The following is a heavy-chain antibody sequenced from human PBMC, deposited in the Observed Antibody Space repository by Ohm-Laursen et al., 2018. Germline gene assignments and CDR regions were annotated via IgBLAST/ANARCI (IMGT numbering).Heavy chain of an antibody. J-gene: IGHJ4*02. CDR1: GFNFSEFY. Sequence: SLRLSCAASGFNFSEFYMSWIRHAPGKGLEWLPYISATGNTRYYEDSLKGRITIFRDNAKKLLYLQMHSLRAEDTAVYYCAREMRGMYHDRSGNYMSPGTDYWGQGTLVTVSS. CDR3: AREMRGMYHDRSGNYMSPGTDY. D-gene: IGHD3-22*01. CDR2: ISATGNTR. V-gene: IGHV3-11*01.